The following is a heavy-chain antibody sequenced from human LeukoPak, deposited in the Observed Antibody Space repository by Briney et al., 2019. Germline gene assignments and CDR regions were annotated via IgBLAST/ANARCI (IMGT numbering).Heavy chain of an antibody. CDR2: IRYDGSNK. CDR3: AKEAYGSGEKMADY. CDR1: AFTFTSYG. D-gene: IGHD3-10*01. J-gene: IGHJ4*02. V-gene: IGHV3-30*02. Sequence: GRSLRLSCAASAFTFTSYGLHWVRQAPGKGLEWVSFIRYDGSNKYYADSVKGRFIISRDNSKNTLYLQMNSLRVEDTAVYYCAKEAYGSGEKMADYWGQGTLVTVSS.